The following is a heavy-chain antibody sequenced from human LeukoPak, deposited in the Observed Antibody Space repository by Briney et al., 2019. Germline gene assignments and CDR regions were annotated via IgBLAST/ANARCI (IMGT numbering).Heavy chain of an antibody. V-gene: IGHV3-33*01. CDR2: IWYDGSNK. Sequence: PGGSLRLSCAASGFTFSSYGMHWVRQAPGKGLEWVAVIWYDGSNKYYADSVKGRFTISRDNSKNTLYLQMNSPRAEDTAVYYCARDLSHAYYGMDVWGQGTTVTVSS. CDR3: ARDLSHAYYGMDV. J-gene: IGHJ6*02. CDR1: GFTFSSYG. D-gene: IGHD2/OR15-2a*01.